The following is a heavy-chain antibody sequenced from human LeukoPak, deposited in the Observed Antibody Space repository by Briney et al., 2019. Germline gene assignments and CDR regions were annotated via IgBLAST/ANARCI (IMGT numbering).Heavy chain of an antibody. CDR3: ARGAQWPY. V-gene: IGHV3-23*01. Sequence: GGSLRLSCAPSGFTFTNYAMSWVRQAPGKGLEWVSSITGSGDSAYYADSVKGRFTTSRDNAKNSLYLQMNSLRAEDTAVYYCARGAQWPYWGQGTLVTVSS. CDR2: ITGSGDSA. J-gene: IGHJ4*02. CDR1: GFTFTNYA. D-gene: IGHD6-19*01.